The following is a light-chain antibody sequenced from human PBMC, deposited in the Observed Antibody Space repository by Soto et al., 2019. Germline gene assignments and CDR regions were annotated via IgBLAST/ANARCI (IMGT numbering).Light chain of an antibody. Sequence: QLVLTQPPSVSEGPGQRVTISCSGSTSNIGKNTVNWYQQLPGEAPKLFIYYDDLLASGVSDRFSGSKSGTSASLAISRLQSEDEAHYYCGAWDDSLNGWVFGGGTKVTVL. CDR3: GAWDDSLNGWV. CDR2: YDD. CDR1: TSNIGKNT. J-gene: IGLJ3*02. V-gene: IGLV1-36*01.